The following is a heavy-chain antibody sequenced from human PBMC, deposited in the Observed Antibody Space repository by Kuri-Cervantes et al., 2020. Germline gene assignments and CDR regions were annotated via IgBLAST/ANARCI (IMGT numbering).Heavy chain of an antibody. CDR3: ARIAAAGENFYYYYYMDV. V-gene: IGHV1-18*01. CDR2: ISAYNGNT. CDR1: GYTFTRYA. Sequence: ASVKVSCKASGYTFTRYAINWVRQAPGQGLEWMGWISAYNGNTNYAQKLQGRVTMTTDTSTSTAYMELRSLRSDDTAVYYCARIAAAGENFYYYYYMDVWGKGTTVTVSS. D-gene: IGHD6-13*01. J-gene: IGHJ6*03.